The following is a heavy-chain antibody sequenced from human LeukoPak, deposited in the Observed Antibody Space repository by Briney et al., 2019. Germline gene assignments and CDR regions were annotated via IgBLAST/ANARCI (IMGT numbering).Heavy chain of an antibody. D-gene: IGHD6-13*01. CDR1: GCSIRSYQ. J-gene: IGHJ4*02. CDR3: ARHTWSSWSFDY. V-gene: IGHV4-59*01. Sequence: SETLSLTCTVSGCSIRSYQWSWIRQPPGKGLEWIGYIYHSGSTTYNASLVSGVTISVDTSTKQFSLKLSSVIAADTAVYYCARHTWSSWSFDYWGQGTLVTVPS. CDR2: IYHSGST.